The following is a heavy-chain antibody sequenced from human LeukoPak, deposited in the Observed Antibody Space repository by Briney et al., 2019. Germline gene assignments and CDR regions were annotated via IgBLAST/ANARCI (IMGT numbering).Heavy chain of an antibody. CDR2: IRSDGSNK. CDR3: AKDDTTVTTFDY. J-gene: IGHJ4*02. V-gene: IGHV3-30*02. D-gene: IGHD4-17*01. Sequence: PGGSLRLSCAASGFTFSTYGVHWVRQAPGKGLEWVAFIRSDGSNKYYADSVKGRFAISRDNSKNTLYLQMNSLRAEDTAVYHCAKDDTTVTTFDYWGQGTLVTVFS. CDR1: GFTFSTYG.